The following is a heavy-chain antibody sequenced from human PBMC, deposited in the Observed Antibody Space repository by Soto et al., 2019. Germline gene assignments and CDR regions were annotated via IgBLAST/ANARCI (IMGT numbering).Heavy chain of an antibody. Sequence: EVQLVESGGGLVEPGRSLRLSCTASGFIFDDYAMHWVRQAPGEGLEWVSGISWSSGSIDYADSVKGRFTISRDNARNSLFLQMDSLRVEDTALYYCAKDKSFNSVNYFGGFDYWGQGTLVTVSS. D-gene: IGHD1-26*01. V-gene: IGHV3-9*01. CDR1: GFIFDDYA. CDR2: ISWSSGSI. CDR3: AKDKSFNSVNYFGGFDY. J-gene: IGHJ4*02.